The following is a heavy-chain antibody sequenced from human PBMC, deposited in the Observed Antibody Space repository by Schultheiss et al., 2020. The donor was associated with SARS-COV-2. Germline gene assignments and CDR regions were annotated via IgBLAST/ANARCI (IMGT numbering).Heavy chain of an antibody. CDR1: GFTFSSYA. V-gene: IGHV3-30-3*01. Sequence: GGSLRLSCAASGFTFSSYAMHWVRQAPGKGLEWVAVISYDGSNKYYADSVKGRFTISRDNSKNTLYLQMNSLRAEDTAVYYCASELELSAAFDIWGQGTMVTVSS. D-gene: IGHD1-7*01. J-gene: IGHJ3*02. CDR2: ISYDGSNK. CDR3: ASELELSAAFDI.